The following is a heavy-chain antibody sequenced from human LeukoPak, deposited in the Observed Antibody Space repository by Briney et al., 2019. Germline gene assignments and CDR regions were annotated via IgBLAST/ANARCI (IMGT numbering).Heavy chain of an antibody. CDR2: IYHSGST. J-gene: IGHJ3*02. V-gene: IGHV4-38-2*02. D-gene: IGHD4-11*01. Sequence: PSETLSLTCTVSGYSISSGYYWGWIRQPPGKGLEWIGSIYHSGSTYYNPSLKSRVTKSVDTSKNQFSLKLSSVTAADTAVYYCAHPVNDAFDIWGQGTMVTVSS. CDR3: AHPVNDAFDI. CDR1: GYSISSGYY.